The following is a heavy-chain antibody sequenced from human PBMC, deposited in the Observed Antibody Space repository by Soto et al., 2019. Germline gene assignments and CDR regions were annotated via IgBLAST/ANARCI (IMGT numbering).Heavy chain of an antibody. Sequence: PSETPSLTCTVSGGSISSGGYYWSWILHHPGKGLEWIGYIYYSGSTYYNPSLKSRVTISVDTSKNQFSLKLSSVTAADTAVYYCATGDPSKYRAFDYWGQGTQVTVSS. CDR3: ATGDPSKYRAFDY. CDR1: GGSISSGGYY. J-gene: IGHJ4*02. D-gene: IGHD3-10*01. CDR2: IYYSGST. V-gene: IGHV4-31*03.